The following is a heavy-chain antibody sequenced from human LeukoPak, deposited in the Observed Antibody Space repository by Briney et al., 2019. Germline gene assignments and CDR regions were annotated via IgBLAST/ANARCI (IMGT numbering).Heavy chain of an antibody. V-gene: IGHV3-7*01. CDR2: MNIDGSEK. CDR1: GFTFSSYW. J-gene: IGHJ4*02. Sequence: GGSLRLSCAASGFTFSSYWMGWVRQAPGKRLEWVANMNIDGSEKYYADSAKGRFTISRDNARNSVYLQMNSLRVEDTAVYYCARDPVEWELLLDYWGQGTLVTVSS. CDR3: ARDPVEWELLLDY. D-gene: IGHD1-26*01.